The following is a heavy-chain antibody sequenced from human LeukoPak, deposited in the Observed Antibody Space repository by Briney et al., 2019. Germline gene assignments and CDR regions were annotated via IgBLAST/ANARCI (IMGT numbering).Heavy chain of an antibody. CDR2: INPNSGGT. CDR3: ARLRGGLTTITTSGPFDY. V-gene: IGHV1-2*02. D-gene: IGHD4-11*01. J-gene: IGHJ4*02. Sequence: ASVKVSCKASGYTFTGYYMHWVRQAPGQGLEWMGWINPNSGGTNYAQKFQGRVTMTRDTSISTAYMELSRLRSDDPAVYYCARLRGGLTTITTSGPFDYWGLGTLVTVSS. CDR1: GYTFTGYY.